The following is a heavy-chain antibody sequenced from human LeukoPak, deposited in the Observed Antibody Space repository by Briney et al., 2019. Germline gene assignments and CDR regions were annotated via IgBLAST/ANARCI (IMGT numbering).Heavy chain of an antibody. CDR1: GFTFSSYA. D-gene: IGHD3-9*01. J-gene: IGHJ4*02. Sequence: SGGSLRLSCAASGFTFSSYAMSWVRQAPGKGLEWVSAISGSGGSTYYADSVKGRFTISRDNSKNTLYLQTNSLRAEDTAVYYCATKYYDILTGYSYWGQGTLVTVSS. CDR2: ISGSGGST. CDR3: ATKYYDILTGYSY. V-gene: IGHV3-23*01.